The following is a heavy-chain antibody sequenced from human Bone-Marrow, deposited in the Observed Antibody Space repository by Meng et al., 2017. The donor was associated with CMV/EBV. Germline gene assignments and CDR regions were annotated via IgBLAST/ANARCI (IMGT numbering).Heavy chain of an antibody. D-gene: IGHD4-17*01. CDR3: ASGTTVTTFYYYYGMDV. CDR1: GFTFSSYS. V-gene: IGHV3-21*04. J-gene: IGHJ6*02. Sequence: GESLKISCAASGFTFSSYSMNWVRQAPGKGLEWVSSISSSSSYIYYADSVKGRFTISRDNAKNSLYLQMNSLRAEDTAVYYCASGTTVTTFYYYYGMDVWGQGTTVTVSS. CDR2: ISSSSSYI.